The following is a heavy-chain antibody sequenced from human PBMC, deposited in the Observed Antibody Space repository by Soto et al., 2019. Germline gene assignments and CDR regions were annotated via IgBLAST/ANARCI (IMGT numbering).Heavy chain of an antibody. V-gene: IGHV3-73*01. D-gene: IGHD3-10*01. J-gene: IGHJ6*03. CDR1: GFTFSGSA. CDR3: TLIMVRGVISPYYYYMDV. Sequence: GGSLRLSCAASGFTFSGSAMHWVRQASGKGLEWVGRIRSKANSYATAYAASVKGRFTISRDDSKNTAYLQMNSLKTEDTAVYYCTLIMVRGVISPYYYYMDVWGKGTTVTVSS. CDR2: IRSKANSYAT.